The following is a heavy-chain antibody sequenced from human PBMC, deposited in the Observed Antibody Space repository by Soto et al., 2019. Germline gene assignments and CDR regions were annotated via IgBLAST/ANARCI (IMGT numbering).Heavy chain of an antibody. Sequence: SETLSLTCAVYGGSFSGYYWSWIRQPPGKGLEWIGEINHSGSTNYNPSLKSRVTISVDTSKNQFYLKLSSVTAADTAVYYCARGAPSITGTSGNWFDPWGQGTLVT. V-gene: IGHV4-34*01. J-gene: IGHJ5*02. CDR2: INHSGST. CDR1: GGSFSGYY. CDR3: ARGAPSITGTSGNWFDP. D-gene: IGHD1-20*01.